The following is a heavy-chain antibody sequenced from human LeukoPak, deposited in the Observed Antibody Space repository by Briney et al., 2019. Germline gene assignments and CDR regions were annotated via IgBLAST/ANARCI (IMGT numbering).Heavy chain of an antibody. Sequence: PGGSLRLSCAASGFTFSSYEMNWVRQAPGKGLEWVSYISSSGSTIYYADSVKGRFTISRDNAKNSLYLQMNSLRAEDTAVYYCARGVQNWLLLRGTFDYWGQGTPVTVSS. V-gene: IGHV3-48*03. CDR3: ARGVQNWLLLRGTFDY. J-gene: IGHJ4*02. D-gene: IGHD3-9*01. CDR2: ISSSGSTI. CDR1: GFTFSSYE.